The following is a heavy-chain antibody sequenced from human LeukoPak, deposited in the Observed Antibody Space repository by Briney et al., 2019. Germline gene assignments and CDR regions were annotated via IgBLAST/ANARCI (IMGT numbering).Heavy chain of an antibody. D-gene: IGHD3-16*01. CDR2: INPNSGGT. Sequence: ASVKVSCKTSGYTFTGYYIHWVRQASGQGLEWVAWINPNSGGTKYSQHFQGRVTLTRDTSISTAYMELSRLRSDDTAVYYCARAQTVMITFGGVIGGYFDYWGQGTLVTVSS. V-gene: IGHV1-2*02. CDR3: ARAQTVMITFGGVIGGYFDY. CDR1: GYTFTGYY. J-gene: IGHJ4*02.